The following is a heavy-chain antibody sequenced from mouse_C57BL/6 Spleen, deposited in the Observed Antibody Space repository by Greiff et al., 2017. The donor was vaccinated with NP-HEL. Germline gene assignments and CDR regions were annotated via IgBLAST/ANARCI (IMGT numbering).Heavy chain of an antibody. J-gene: IGHJ1*03. V-gene: IGHV14-4*01. CDR2: IDPENGDT. CDR3: TTTVVATGYFDV. Sequence: VQLKQSGAELVRPGASVKLSCTASGFNIKDDYMHWVKQRPEQGLEWIGWIDPENGDTAYASKFQGKATITADTSSNTAYLQLSSLTSEDTAVYYCTTTVVATGYFDVWGTGTTVTVSS. D-gene: IGHD1-1*01. CDR1: GFNIKDDY.